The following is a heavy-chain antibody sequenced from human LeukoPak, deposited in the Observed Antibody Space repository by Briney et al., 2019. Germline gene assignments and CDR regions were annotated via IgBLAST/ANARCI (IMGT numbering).Heavy chain of an antibody. V-gene: IGHV3-9*03. D-gene: IGHD6-6*01. Sequence: PGGSLRLSCAASGFTLDDYAMHWVRHARGKGLEGVSGICWYSGSIGYADSVKGRFTISRDNAKNSLYLQMNSLRAEDMALYYCAKDIGYSSSSGFDYWGQGTLVTVSS. J-gene: IGHJ4*02. CDR2: ICWYSGSI. CDR3: AKDIGYSSSSGFDY. CDR1: GFTLDDYA.